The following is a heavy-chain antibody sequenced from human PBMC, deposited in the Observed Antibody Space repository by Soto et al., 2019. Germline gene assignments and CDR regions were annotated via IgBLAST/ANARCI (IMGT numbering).Heavy chain of an antibody. CDR1: GFTFSSYA. CDR2: ISGSGGST. CDR3: AKDRYADGYSSAIGGLYNWFDP. D-gene: IGHD6-19*01. Sequence: PGGSLRLSCAASGFTFSSYAMSWVRQAPGKGLEWVSAISGSGGSTYYADSVKGRFTISRDNSKNTLYLQMNSLRAEDTAVYYCAKDRYADGYSSAIGGLYNWFDPWGQGTLVTVSS. V-gene: IGHV3-23*01. J-gene: IGHJ5*02.